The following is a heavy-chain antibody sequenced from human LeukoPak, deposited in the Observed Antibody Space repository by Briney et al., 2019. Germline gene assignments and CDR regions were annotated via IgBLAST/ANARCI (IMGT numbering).Heavy chain of an antibody. CDR1: GFTVSSNY. D-gene: IGHD6-13*01. V-gene: IGHV3-53*01. Sequence: AGSLRLSCAASGFTVSSNYMSWVRQAPGKGLEWVSVMYSGGSTYYADSVKGRFTISRDNSKNTLYLQMNSLRAEDTAVYYCARDGYSSSRDAFDIWGQGTMVTVSS. J-gene: IGHJ3*02. CDR2: MYSGGST. CDR3: ARDGYSSSRDAFDI.